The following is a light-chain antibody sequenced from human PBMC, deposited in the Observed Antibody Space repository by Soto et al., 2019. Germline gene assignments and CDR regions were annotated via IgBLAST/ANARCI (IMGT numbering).Light chain of an antibody. J-gene: IGKJ1*01. V-gene: IGKV2D-30*01. Sequence: AVSQSLLSWLVILGQPSSFSSSFIEILLYSDRNTYLTWFQQRPGQSPRRLIYGVSGWECGVPERFSGSGSGTDFSLKISRVEAEDVGVYYCMQGAHWPRTFGQGTKVDIK. CDR1: EILLYSDRNTY. CDR2: GVS. CDR3: MQGAHWPRT.